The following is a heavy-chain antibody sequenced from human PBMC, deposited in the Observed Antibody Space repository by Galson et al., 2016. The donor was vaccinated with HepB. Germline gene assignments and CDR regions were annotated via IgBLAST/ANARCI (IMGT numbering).Heavy chain of an antibody. CDR2: ISGSGSST. Sequence: SLRLSCAASGFTFSTYAMSWVRQAPGKGLEWVSLISGSGSSTFYADSVKGRFTISRDNSKNTLYLQMNSLRAEDTAVYYCAKRCCSGGSCYHVDHWGQGTLVTVSS. V-gene: IGHV3-23*01. J-gene: IGHJ5*02. CDR1: GFTFSTYA. D-gene: IGHD2-15*01. CDR3: AKRCCSGGSCYHVDH.